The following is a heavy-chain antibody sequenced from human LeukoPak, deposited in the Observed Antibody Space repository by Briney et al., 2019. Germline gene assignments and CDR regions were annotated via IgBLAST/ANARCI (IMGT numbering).Heavy chain of an antibody. Sequence: GGSLRLSCAVSGFLFSHYTMTWVRQGPGKGLEWVSSINGSGDATLYADSVMGRFTISRDNAKNTVSLQMNNLRAEDTAVYYCAKSDCGSDDCKLLNYWGQGTLVIASS. CDR2: INGSGDAT. V-gene: IGHV3-23*01. J-gene: IGHJ4*02. CDR3: AKSDCGSDDCKLLNY. D-gene: IGHD3-10*01. CDR1: GFLFSHYT.